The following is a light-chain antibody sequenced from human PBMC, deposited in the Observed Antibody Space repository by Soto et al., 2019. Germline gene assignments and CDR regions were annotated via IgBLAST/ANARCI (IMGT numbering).Light chain of an antibody. Sequence: QSVLTQPASVSGSPGQSITISCTGTSSDVGGYNYVSWYQVHPGKAPKLMIYEVTNRPSGVSNRFSGPKSGNTASLTISGLQAEDKAKYFCTSYVTATPPYVFGNGTKGTVL. CDR2: EVT. CDR1: SSDVGGYNY. CDR3: TSYVTATPPYV. V-gene: IGLV2-14*01. J-gene: IGLJ1*01.